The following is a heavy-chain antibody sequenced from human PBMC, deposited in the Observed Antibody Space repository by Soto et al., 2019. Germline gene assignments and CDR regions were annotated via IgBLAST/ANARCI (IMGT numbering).Heavy chain of an antibody. D-gene: IGHD2-21*02. CDR3: AREAYCAGDCYSDLGYYFDY. Sequence: GGSLRLSCAASGFTFSSYGMHWVRQAPGKGLEWVAVIRYDGSNKYYADSVKGRFTISRDNSKDTLYLQMNSLRAEDTAVYYCAREAYCAGDCYSDLGYYFDYWGQGTLVTVSS. V-gene: IGHV3-33*01. CDR2: IRYDGSNK. J-gene: IGHJ4*02. CDR1: GFTFSSYG.